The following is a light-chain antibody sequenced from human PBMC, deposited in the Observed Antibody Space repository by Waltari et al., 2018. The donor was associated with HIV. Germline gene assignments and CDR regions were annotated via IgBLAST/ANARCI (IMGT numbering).Light chain of an antibody. Sequence: QSALTQPASVSGSPGQSITISCTVTNIDFGAYNYVSCYQQHPGKAPKRLIYEVTNRPPGISNRFSGSKSGNTASMTISGLQPEDEADYYCSSYTITTAIVFGGGTKLTVL. J-gene: IGLJ2*01. CDR3: SSYTITTAIV. CDR1: NIDFGAYNY. V-gene: IGLV2-14*01. CDR2: EVT.